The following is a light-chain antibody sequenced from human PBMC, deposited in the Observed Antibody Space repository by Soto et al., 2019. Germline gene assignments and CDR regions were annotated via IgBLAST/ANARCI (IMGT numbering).Light chain of an antibody. J-gene: IGLJ3*02. CDR1: SSNIENNY. Sequence: QAVLTQPPSVSAAPGRTVTISCSGSSSNIENNYVSWYQHLPGTAPKLLIYENDKRPSGIPDRFSGSKSGTSATLGITGLQTGDEADYYCVTWDTSLSVGVFGWGTKLTVL. CDR3: VTWDTSLSVGV. V-gene: IGLV1-51*02. CDR2: END.